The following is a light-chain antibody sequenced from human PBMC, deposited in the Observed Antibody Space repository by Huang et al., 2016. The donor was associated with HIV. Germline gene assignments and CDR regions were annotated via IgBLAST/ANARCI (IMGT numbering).Light chain of an antibody. CDR3: QHYNDWPPWT. Sequence: EIVMTQSPATLSVSPGERATLSCRASQSVNSNLAWYQQKPGQAPRLVIYGASPRATGIPARFSGSGSGTEFTLTISSLQSEDCAVYYCQHYNDWPPWTFGQGTKVEIK. V-gene: IGKV3-15*01. J-gene: IGKJ1*01. CDR1: QSVNSN. CDR2: GAS.